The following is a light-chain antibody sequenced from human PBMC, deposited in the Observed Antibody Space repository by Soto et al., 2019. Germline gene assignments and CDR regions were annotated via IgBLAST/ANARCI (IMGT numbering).Light chain of an antibody. CDR1: QSVSNNY. CDR3: QQYGSSRT. J-gene: IGKJ1*01. Sequence: EIVLTQSPGTLSLSPGERATLSCRASQSVSNNYVAWYQQKPGQAPRLLICGASNRATGIPDRFSGSGSGTDFTLTISRLEAEDFAVYYCQQYGSSRTFGQGAKVDIK. V-gene: IGKV3-20*01. CDR2: GAS.